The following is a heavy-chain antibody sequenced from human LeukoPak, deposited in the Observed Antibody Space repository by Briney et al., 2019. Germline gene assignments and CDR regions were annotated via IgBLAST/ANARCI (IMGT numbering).Heavy chain of an antibody. CDR3: ARAYLRITMVRGVIPIKDAFDI. CDR2: IYYSGST. J-gene: IGHJ3*02. CDR1: GGSISSSSYY. V-gene: IGHV4-39*01. D-gene: IGHD3-10*01. Sequence: SETLSLTCTVSGGSISSSSYYWGWIRQPPGKGLEWIGSIYYSGSTYYNPSLKSRVTISVDTSKNQFSLKLSSVTAADTAVYYCARAYLRITMVRGVIPIKDAFDIWGQGTMVTVSS.